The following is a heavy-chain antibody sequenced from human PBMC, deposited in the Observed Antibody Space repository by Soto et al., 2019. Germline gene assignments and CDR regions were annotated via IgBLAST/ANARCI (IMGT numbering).Heavy chain of an antibody. Sequence: SETLSLTCTVSGGAISGYYWTWIRQSAGKGLEWIGRIYSSGGTKYNPSLKSRVTMSLDTSKNQFSLRLSSVTAADTAVYYCARGQRFSDSFNPWGQGTLVTVSS. CDR1: GGAISGYY. V-gene: IGHV4-4*07. J-gene: IGHJ5*02. D-gene: IGHD3-3*01. CDR2: IYSSGGT. CDR3: ARGQRFSDSFNP.